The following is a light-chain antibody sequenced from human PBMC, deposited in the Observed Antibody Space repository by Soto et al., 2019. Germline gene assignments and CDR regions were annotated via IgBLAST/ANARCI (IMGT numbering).Light chain of an antibody. CDR2: DNN. CDR3: GPWDSSLRVVV. J-gene: IGLJ2*01. CDR1: SSNIGNNY. V-gene: IGLV1-51*01. Sequence: QSVLTQPPSVSAAPGQKVTISCSGSSSNIGNNYVSWYQQLPGTAPKLLIYDNNKRPSGIPDRFSGSKSGTSATLGITGLQTGDEADYYCGPWDSSLRVVVFGGGTKLTVL.